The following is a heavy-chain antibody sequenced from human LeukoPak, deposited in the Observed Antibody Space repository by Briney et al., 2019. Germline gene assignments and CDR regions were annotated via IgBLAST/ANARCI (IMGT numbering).Heavy chain of an antibody. J-gene: IGHJ3*02. CDR3: ARQKCTSTSCLTKNAFDI. D-gene: IGHD2-2*01. CDR1: GGSISSGGYY. Sequence: SETLSLTCTVSGGSISSGGYYWSWIRQHPGKGLEWIGYIYYSGSTYYNPSLESRVTISVDTSKNQFSLDLSSVTAADTAVYYCARQKCTSTSCLTKNAFDIWGQRTMVTVSS. V-gene: IGHV4-31*03. CDR2: IYYSGST.